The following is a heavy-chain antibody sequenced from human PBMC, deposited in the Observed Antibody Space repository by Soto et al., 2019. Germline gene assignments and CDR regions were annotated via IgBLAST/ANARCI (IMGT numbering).Heavy chain of an antibody. CDR1: GYTFTRYG. D-gene: IGHD3-22*01. V-gene: IGHV1-18*01. J-gene: IGHJ4*02. CDR3: ARELSEPYYYDSSGYSPLYFDY. Sequence: VSVKVSCKASGYTFTRYGISWVRQAPEQGLEWMGWISAYNGNTNYAQKLQGRVTMTTDTSTSTAYMELRSLRSDDTAVYYCARELSEPYYYDSSGYSPLYFDYWGQGTLVTVSS. CDR2: ISAYNGNT.